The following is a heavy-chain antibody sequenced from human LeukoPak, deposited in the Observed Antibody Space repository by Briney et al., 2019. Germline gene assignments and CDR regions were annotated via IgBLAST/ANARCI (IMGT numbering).Heavy chain of an antibody. D-gene: IGHD2-2*01. J-gene: IGHJ5*02. CDR1: GGSISSSSYY. CDR3: ARDTVVVVPAARNWFDP. V-gene: IGHV4-39*07. CDR2: IYYSGST. Sequence: SETLSPTCTVSGGSISSSSYYWGWIRQPPGKGLEWIGSIYYSGSTYYNPSLKSRVTISVDTSKNQFSLKLSSVTAADTAVYYCARDTVVVVPAARNWFDPWGQGTLVTVSS.